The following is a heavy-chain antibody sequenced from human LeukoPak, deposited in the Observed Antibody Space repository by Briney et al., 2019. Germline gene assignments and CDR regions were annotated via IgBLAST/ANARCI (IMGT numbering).Heavy chain of an antibody. V-gene: IGHV3-7*01. Sequence: GGSLRLSCAASGFTFSSYWMSWVRQAPGKGLEWVANIKQDGSEKYYVDSVKGRFTISRDNAKNSLYLQMNSLRAEDTAVYYCARACDSSGYYYASHYYYYMDVWGKGTTVTVSS. CDR2: IKQDGSEK. CDR1: GFTFSSYW. CDR3: ARACDSSGYYYASHYYYYMDV. J-gene: IGHJ6*03. D-gene: IGHD3-22*01.